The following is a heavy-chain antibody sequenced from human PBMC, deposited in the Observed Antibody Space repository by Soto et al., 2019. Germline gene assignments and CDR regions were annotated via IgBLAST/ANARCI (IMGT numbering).Heavy chain of an antibody. J-gene: IGHJ6*02. CDR1: GGTFSSYT. V-gene: IGHV1-69*02. CDR2: IIPILGIA. D-gene: IGHD2-2*02. Sequence: GASVKVSCKASGGTFSSYTISWVRQAPGQGLEWMGRIIPILGIANYAQKFQGRVTITADKSTSTAYMELSSLRSEDTAVYYCATRYCSSTSCHNYYGMDVWGQGTTVTVSS. CDR3: ATRYCSSTSCHNYYGMDV.